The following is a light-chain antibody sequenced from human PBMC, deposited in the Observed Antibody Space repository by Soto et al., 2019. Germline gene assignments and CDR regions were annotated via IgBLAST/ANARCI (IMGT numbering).Light chain of an antibody. CDR1: SSDVGGYDY. J-gene: IGLJ1*01. V-gene: IGLV2-14*01. CDR2: DVN. CDR3: SSYTGSSTFV. Sequence: QSALTQPASVSGSPGQSITIPCTGTSSDVGGYDYVSWYQQLPGKAPKLLIYDVNNRPSGVSHRFSGSKSGNTASLTISGLQAEDEADYYCSSYTGSSTFVFGTGTKVTVL.